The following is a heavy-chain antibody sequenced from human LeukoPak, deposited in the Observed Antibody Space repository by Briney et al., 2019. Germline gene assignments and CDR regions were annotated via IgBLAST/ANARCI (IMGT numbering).Heavy chain of an antibody. CDR3: ARDALNDFWSGSLFDY. J-gene: IGHJ4*02. Sequence: PGGSLRLSCAASGFTFSSYEMNWVRQAPGKWLEWVSYISSSGSTIYYADSVKGRFTISRDNSKNTLYLQMNSLRAEDTAVYYCARDALNDFWSGSLFDYWGQGTLVTVSS. CDR1: GFTFSSYE. CDR2: ISSSGSTI. V-gene: IGHV3-48*03. D-gene: IGHD3-3*01.